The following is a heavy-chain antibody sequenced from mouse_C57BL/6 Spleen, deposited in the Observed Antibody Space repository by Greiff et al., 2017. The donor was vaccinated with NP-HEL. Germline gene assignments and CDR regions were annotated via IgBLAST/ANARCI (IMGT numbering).Heavy chain of an antibody. CDR3: ARKADWESFYY. CDR2: INPNNGGT. Sequence: SGPELVKPGASVKMSCKASGYTFTDYNMHWVKQSHGKSLEWIGYINPNNGGTSYNQKFKGKATLTVNKSSSTAYMELRSLTSEDSAVYYCARKADWESFYYWGQGTTLTVSS. D-gene: IGHD4-1*01. CDR1: GYTFTDYN. J-gene: IGHJ2*01. V-gene: IGHV1-22*01.